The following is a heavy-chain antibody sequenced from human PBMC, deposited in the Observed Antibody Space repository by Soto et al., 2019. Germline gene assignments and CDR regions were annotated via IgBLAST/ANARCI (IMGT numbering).Heavy chain of an antibody. CDR2: INPVNGNT. V-gene: IGHV1-3*01. Sequence: ASVKVSCKASGGTFSSYAISWVRQAPGQRLEWMGWINPVNGNTNYSQKFQGRVTITRDTSASTAYMELSSLRSEDTAVYYCARSIVVVTAADYWGQGTLVTVSS. D-gene: IGHD2-21*02. CDR1: GGTFSSYA. J-gene: IGHJ4*02. CDR3: ARSIVVVTAADY.